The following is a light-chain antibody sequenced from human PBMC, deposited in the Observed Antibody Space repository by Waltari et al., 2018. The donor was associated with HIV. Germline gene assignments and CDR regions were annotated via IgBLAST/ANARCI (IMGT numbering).Light chain of an antibody. CDR3: QQYYSTPRT. CDR1: QSISHNSDNKNY. CDR2: GGS. J-gene: IGKJ1*01. V-gene: IGKV4-1*01. Sequence: DIVMTQSPDFLAASLGERATINCKSSQSISHNSDNKNYLAWYQQKRGHPPKLLIYGGSVWESGLPDRFSGSGSGTYFTLSINSLQAEDVAIYYCQQYYSTPRTFGQGTKVEIK.